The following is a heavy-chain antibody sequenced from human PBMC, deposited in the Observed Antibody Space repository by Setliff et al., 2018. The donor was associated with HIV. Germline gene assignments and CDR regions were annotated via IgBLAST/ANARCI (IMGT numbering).Heavy chain of an antibody. D-gene: IGHD3-16*01. CDR1: GYTFNNYG. V-gene: IGHV1-18*01. CDR2: INTHSGYT. Sequence: ASVKVSCKASGYTFNNYGISWVRQAPGQGLEWMGWINTHSGYTNYAQNVQGRVTVTMDTSTSTAYMEPRSLKSDDTAVYYCAKGRPPDYDYIWGTFYYYMDVWGKGTTVTVS. J-gene: IGHJ6*03. CDR3: AKGRPPDYDYIWGTFYYYMDV.